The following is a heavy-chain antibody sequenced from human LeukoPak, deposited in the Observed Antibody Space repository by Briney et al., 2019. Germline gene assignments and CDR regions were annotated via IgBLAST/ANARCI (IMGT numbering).Heavy chain of an antibody. CDR3: ARVQVLAYAFDI. CDR1: GDSVSSNSAA. Sequence: SQTLSLTCAISGDSVSSNSAAWNWIRQSPSRGREWLGRTYYRSKWYNDYAVSVKSRITISPDTSKNQFSLQLNSVPPEDTAVYYCARVQVLAYAFDIWGQGTMVTVSS. J-gene: IGHJ3*02. V-gene: IGHV6-1*01. CDR2: TYYRSKWYN.